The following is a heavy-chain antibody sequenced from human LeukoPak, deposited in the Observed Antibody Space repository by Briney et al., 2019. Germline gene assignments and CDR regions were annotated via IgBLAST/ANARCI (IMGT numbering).Heavy chain of an antibody. CDR3: TKDRSGRETGNQRDDY. V-gene: IGHV3-30*18. CDR2: VSYDESHK. CDR1: GFTFSSFG. J-gene: IGHJ4*02. D-gene: IGHD1-14*01. Sequence: GGSLRLSCAASGFTFSSFGMHWVRQAPGKGLEWVAVVSYDESHKYYADSVKGRFTVSRDNSRSILYLQMNSLRADDTAVYFCTKDRSGRETGNQRDDYWGQGTLVTVSS.